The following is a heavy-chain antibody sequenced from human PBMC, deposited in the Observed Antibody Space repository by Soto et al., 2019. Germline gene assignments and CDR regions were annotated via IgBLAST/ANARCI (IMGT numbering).Heavy chain of an antibody. CDR1: GGTFSSYA. Sequence: HVQLVQSGAEVKKPGSSVRVSCKASGGTFSSYAISWVRQAPGQGLEWMGGIIPIFGTENYAQKFQGRVTITADESTSTAYMELRSLRSEDTAVYYCARDRIAGSKYYYGMDVWGQGTTGTVSS. V-gene: IGHV1-69*01. J-gene: IGHJ6*02. D-gene: IGHD6-13*01. CDR3: ARDRIAGSKYYYGMDV. CDR2: IIPIFGTE.